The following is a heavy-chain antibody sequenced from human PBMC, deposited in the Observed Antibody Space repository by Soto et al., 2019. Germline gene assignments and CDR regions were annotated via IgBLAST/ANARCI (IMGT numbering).Heavy chain of an antibody. D-gene: IGHD4-4*01. CDR1: GCIVSSSY. J-gene: IGHJ4*02. CDR3: ARDSYTRY. V-gene: IGHV3-66*01. Sequence: PGGSLRLCCAASGCIVSSSYMSWVRQAPGKGLEWVSIIYNDGSTYYADSVKGRFTISRDNSKNTLYLQILSLRAEDTAVYYCARDSYTRYWGQGTLVTVSS. CDR2: IYNDGST.